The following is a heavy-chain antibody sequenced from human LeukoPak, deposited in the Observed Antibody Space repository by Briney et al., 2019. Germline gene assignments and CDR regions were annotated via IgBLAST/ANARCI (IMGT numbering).Heavy chain of an antibody. CDR3: ARGLYRGNYR. Sequence: PGGALRLSCAASGFTFDDYGMSWVRQAPGKGLEWVSGINWNGGSTGYADSVKGRCTISRDNAKNSLYLQMNSLRAEDTALYYCARGLYRGNYRWGQGTLVTVSS. D-gene: IGHD1-26*01. CDR2: INWNGGST. V-gene: IGHV3-20*04. J-gene: IGHJ5*02. CDR1: GFTFDDYG.